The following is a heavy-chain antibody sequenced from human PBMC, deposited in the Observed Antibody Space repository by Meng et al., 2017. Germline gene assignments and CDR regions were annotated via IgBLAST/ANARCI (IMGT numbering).Heavy chain of an antibody. CDR1: GGTFSSYA. V-gene: IGHV1-69*06. J-gene: IGHJ6*02. D-gene: IGHD3-10*01. CDR2: IIPIFGTA. CDR3: ARGYGSGSYENPRYYYGMDV. Sequence: SVKVSCKASGGTFSSYAISWVRQAPGQGLEWMGGIIPIFGTANYAQKFQGRVTITADKSTSTAYMELSSLRSEDTAVYYCARGYGSGSYENPRYYYGMDVWGQGTTVTVSS.